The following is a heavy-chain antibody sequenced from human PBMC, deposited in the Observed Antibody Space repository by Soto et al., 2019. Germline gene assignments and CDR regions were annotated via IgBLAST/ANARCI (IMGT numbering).Heavy chain of an antibody. D-gene: IGHD1-1*01. Sequence: QMQLGQSGPEVKKPGTSVKVSCKASGFTFTSSAMQWVRQARGQRLEWIGWIVVGSGNTNYAQKFQERVTITRDMSTSTAYMELSSLRSEDTAVYYSAALDRTLLDSPAFDIWGQGTMVTVSS. CDR1: GFTFTSSA. V-gene: IGHV1-58*02. CDR2: IVVGSGNT. J-gene: IGHJ3*02. CDR3: AALDRTLLDSPAFDI.